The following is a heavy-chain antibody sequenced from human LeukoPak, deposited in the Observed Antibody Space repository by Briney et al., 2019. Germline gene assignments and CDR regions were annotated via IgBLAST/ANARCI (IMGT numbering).Heavy chain of an antibody. CDR3: ARHSSGYYHFDY. Sequence: SETLSLTCNVSGGSIASYYWSWIRQPPGKGLEWIWYIYYSGNTKYNPSLESRVTISVDTSKNQFSLTLSSVTAADTAVYYCARHSSGYYHFDYWGQGTLVTVSS. CDR1: GGSIASYY. V-gene: IGHV4-59*08. D-gene: IGHD3-3*01. J-gene: IGHJ4*02. CDR2: IYYSGNT.